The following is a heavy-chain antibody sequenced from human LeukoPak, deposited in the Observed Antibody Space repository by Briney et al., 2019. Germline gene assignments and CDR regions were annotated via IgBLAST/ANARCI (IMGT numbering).Heavy chain of an antibody. V-gene: IGHV4-61*01. CDR3: ARSYYYGSGSYSFDI. D-gene: IGHD3-10*01. Sequence: PPETLSLTCTVSGGSVSSGSYYWSWIRQPPGKGLESIGYIYYSGSTNYNPSLKSRVTISVDTSKNQFSLKLSSVTAADTAVYYCARSYYYGSGSYSFDIWGQGTMVTVSS. J-gene: IGHJ3*02. CDR2: IYYSGST. CDR1: GGSVSSGSYY.